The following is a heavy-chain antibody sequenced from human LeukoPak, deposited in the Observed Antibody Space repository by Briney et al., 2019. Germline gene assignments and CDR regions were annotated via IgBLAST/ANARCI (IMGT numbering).Heavy chain of an antibody. J-gene: IGHJ4*02. CDR1: RFTFSSYG. Sequence: GGSLRLSCAASRFTFSSYGMHWVRQAPGKGLEWVAVIWYDGSNKYYADSVKGRFTISRDNSKNTLYLQMSSLRAEDTAVYYCVKDSSTFGGVIAPDYWGQGTLVTVSS. D-gene: IGHD3-16*02. CDR3: VKDSSTFGGVIAPDY. CDR2: IWYDGSNK. V-gene: IGHV3-30*02.